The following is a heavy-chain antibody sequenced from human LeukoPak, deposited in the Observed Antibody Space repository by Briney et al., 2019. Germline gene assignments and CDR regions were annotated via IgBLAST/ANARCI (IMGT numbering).Heavy chain of an antibody. D-gene: IGHD3-10*01. CDR1: GFNFNTYD. CDR2: ICGRGTTK. Sequence: GGSLTLSCIASGFNFNTYDRNWVRQAPGKGLEWISYICGRGTTKYYADSVKGRFTISRDSTENSLYLQMSDLRAEDTAVYYCARDLYFYGSGNFVPGLPDYWGQGTLVTVSS. J-gene: IGHJ4*02. CDR3: ARDLYFYGSGNFVPGLPDY. V-gene: IGHV3-48*03.